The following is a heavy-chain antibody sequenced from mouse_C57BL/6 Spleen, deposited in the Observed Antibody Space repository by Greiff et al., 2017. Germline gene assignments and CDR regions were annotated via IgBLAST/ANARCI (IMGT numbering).Heavy chain of an antibody. CDR3: TRGEGYYGSSFDY. CDR2: ISSGGDYI. J-gene: IGHJ2*01. V-gene: IGHV5-9-1*02. D-gene: IGHD1-1*01. CDR1: GFTFSSYA. Sequence: EVKLVESGEGLVKPGGSLKLSCAASGFTFSSYAMSWVRQTPEKRLEWVAYISSGGDYIYYADTVKGRFTISRANARNTLYLQMSSLKSEDTAMYYCTRGEGYYGSSFDYWGQGTTLTVSS.